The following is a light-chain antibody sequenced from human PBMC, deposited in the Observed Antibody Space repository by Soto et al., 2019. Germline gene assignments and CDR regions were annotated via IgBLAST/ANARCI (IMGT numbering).Light chain of an antibody. CDR1: QSVSSY. Sequence: EIVLTQSPATLSLSPGERATLSCRASQSVSSYLAWYQQKPGQAPWLLIYDASNRATGIPARFSGSGSGTDFTLTISSLEPEDFAVYYCQRGWTFGQGTKVEIK. V-gene: IGKV3-11*01. CDR2: DAS. CDR3: QRGWT. J-gene: IGKJ1*01.